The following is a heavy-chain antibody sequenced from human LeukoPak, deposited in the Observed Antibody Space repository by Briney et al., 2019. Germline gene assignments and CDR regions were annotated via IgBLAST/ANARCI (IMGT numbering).Heavy chain of an antibody. CDR3: TTDGYYYDSSGNNWYFDL. CDR2: IKSKTDGGTT. D-gene: IGHD3-22*01. J-gene: IGHJ2*01. V-gene: IGHV3-15*01. CDR1: GFPFSNAW. Sequence: GGSLRLSCAASGFPFSNAWMSWVRQAPGKGLEWVGRIKSKTDGGTTDYAAPVKGRFTISRDDSKNTLYLQMNSLKTEDTAVYYCTTDGYYYDSSGNNWYFDLWGRGTLVTVSS.